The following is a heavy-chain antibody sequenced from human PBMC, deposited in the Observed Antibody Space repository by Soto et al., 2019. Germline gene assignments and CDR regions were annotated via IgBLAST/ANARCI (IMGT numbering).Heavy chain of an antibody. J-gene: IGHJ6*02. CDR3: ARDNRGFRAAAGPPPHYYYYYGMDV. D-gene: IGHD6-13*01. CDR1: GFTFSSYS. CDR2: ISSSSSTI. V-gene: IGHV3-48*01. Sequence: PGGSLRLSCAASGFTFSSYSMNWVRQAPGKGLEWVSYISSSSSTIYYADSVKGRFTISRDNAKNSLYLQMNSLRAEDTAVYYCARDNRGFRAAAGPPPHYYYYYGMDVWGQGTTVTVSS.